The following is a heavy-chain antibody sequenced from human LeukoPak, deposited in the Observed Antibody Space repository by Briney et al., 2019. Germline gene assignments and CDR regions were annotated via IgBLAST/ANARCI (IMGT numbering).Heavy chain of an antibody. J-gene: IGHJ5*02. V-gene: IGHV4-39*01. CDR2: IYYSGST. CDR1: GGSISSGGYY. Sequence: PSETLSLTCTVSGGSISSGGYYWGWIRQPPGKGLEWIGSIYYSGSTYYNPSLKSRVTISVDTSKNQFSLKLSSVTAADTAVYYCARRGYCSSTSCLRDWFDPWGQGTLVTVSS. D-gene: IGHD2-2*01. CDR3: ARRGYCSSTSCLRDWFDP.